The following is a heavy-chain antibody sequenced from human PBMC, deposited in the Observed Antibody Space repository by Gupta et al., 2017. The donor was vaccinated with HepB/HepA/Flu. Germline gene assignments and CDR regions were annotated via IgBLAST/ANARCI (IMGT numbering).Heavy chain of an antibody. CDR3: ARDLTVTTDHGNYYGMDV. CDR1: GFTFSSYW. CDR2: IKQDGSEK. Sequence: EVQLVESGGGLVQPGGSLRLSCAASGFTFSSYWMSWVRQAPGKGLEWVANIKQDGSEKYYVDSVKGRFTISRDNAKNSLYLQMNSLRAEDTAVYYCARDLTVTTDHGNYYGMDVWGQGTTVTVSS. J-gene: IGHJ6*02. V-gene: IGHV3-7*01. D-gene: IGHD4-17*01.